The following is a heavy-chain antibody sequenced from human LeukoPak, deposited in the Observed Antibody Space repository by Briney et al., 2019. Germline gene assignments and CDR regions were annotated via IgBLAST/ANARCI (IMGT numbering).Heavy chain of an antibody. CDR3: AKGRGAIVVVVAARFLDY. J-gene: IGHJ4*02. Sequence: PGGSLRLPCAASGFTFSSYAMSWVRQAPGKGLEWVSAISGSGGSTYYADSVKGRFTISRDNSKNTLYLQMNSLRAEDTAVYYCAKGRGAIVVVVAARFLDYWGQGTLVTVSS. V-gene: IGHV3-23*01. CDR1: GFTFSSYA. CDR2: ISGSGGST. D-gene: IGHD2-15*01.